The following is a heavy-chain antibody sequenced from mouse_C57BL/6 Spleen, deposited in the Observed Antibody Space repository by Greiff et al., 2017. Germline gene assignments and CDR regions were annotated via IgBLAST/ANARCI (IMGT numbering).Heavy chain of an antibody. CDR3: ARKGGDYDGFDY. Sequence: QVLLLQPGAEFVMPGASVKLSCTASGFTFTSYWMHWVKQRPGQGLEWIGEIDPSDSYTNYNQKFKGKFTLSGDNASSTAYMQLSSLTSEDSAVYYCARKGGDYDGFDYWGQGTTLTVSS. V-gene: IGHV1-69*01. CDR2: IDPSDSYT. CDR1: GFTFTSYW. J-gene: IGHJ2*01. D-gene: IGHD2-4*01.